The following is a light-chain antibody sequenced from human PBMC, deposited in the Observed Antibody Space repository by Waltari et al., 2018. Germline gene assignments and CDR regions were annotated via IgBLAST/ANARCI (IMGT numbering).Light chain of an antibody. CDR1: SSNIGVNY. Sequence: QSVLTQPPSASGTPGQRATMSCSGISSNIGVNYVYWYQQLPGTAPTLLLYRNNGRPSGVPDRFSGSKSGTSASLAINGLRSEDEADYYCAAWDDRLSAWVFGGRTKLTVL. CDR3: AAWDDRLSAWV. J-gene: IGLJ3*02. CDR2: RNN. V-gene: IGLV1-47*01.